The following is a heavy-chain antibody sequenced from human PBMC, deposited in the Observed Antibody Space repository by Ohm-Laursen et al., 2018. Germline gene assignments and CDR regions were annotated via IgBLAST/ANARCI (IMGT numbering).Heavy chain of an antibody. J-gene: IGHJ4*02. CDR1: GGSISSEGYY. V-gene: IGHV4-31*03. CDR3: ASSSTVTTVGY. CDR2: IYYSGST. Sequence: SQTLSLTCTVSGGSISSEGYYWSWIRQHPGKGLEWIGNIYYSGSTYYNPSLKSRVTISVDTSKNQFSLKLSSVTAADTAVYYCASSSTVTTVGYWGQGTLVTVSS. D-gene: IGHD4-17*01.